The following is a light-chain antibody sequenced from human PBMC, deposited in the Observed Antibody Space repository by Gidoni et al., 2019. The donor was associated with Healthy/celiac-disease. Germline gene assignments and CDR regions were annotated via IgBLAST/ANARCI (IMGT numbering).Light chain of an antibody. CDR2: DAS. V-gene: IGKV3-11*01. Sequence: EIVLTQSPATLSLSPGERATLSCRASQSVSSYLAWYQQKPGQAPRLLIYDASNRATGIPARFSGSGSGTDFTLTISSLEPEDFAVYYCQQRSNWLFXGXTKVXIK. CDR1: QSVSSY. J-gene: IGKJ4*01. CDR3: QQRSNWL.